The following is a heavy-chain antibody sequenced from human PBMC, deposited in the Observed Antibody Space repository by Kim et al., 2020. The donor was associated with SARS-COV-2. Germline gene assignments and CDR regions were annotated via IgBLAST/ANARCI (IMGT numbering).Heavy chain of an antibody. D-gene: IGHD2-2*01. Sequence: KGRFTISRDNYKNTLYLQMNSLRAEDTAVYYCAKDFTYCSSTSCFGNFDYWGQGTLVTVSS. J-gene: IGHJ4*02. V-gene: IGHV3-23*01. CDR3: AKDFTYCSSTSCFGNFDY.